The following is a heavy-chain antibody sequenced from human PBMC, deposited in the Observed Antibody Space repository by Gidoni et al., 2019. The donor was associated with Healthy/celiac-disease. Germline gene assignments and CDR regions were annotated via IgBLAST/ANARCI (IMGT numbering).Heavy chain of an antibody. CDR3: ARSISGPSGVFDI. CDR2: IIPILGIA. D-gene: IGHD3-3*02. CDR1: GGTFSSYT. V-gene: IGHV1-69*02. J-gene: IGHJ3*02. Sequence: QVQLVQSGAEVKKPGSSVKVSCKASGGTFSSYTISWVRQAPGQGLEWMGRIIPILGIANYAQKFQGRVTITADKSTSTAYMELSSLRSEDTAVYYCARSISGPSGVFDIWGQGTMVTVSS.